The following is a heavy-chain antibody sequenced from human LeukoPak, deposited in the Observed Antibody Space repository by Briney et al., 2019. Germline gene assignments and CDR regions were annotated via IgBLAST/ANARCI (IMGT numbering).Heavy chain of an antibody. Sequence: GGSLRLSCAASGFTFSSYAMSWVRQAPGKGLEWVSAISGSGGSTYYADSVKGPFTISRDNSKNTLYLQMNSLRAEDTAVYYCAKAPFRYYGSGIDYWGQGTLVTVSS. D-gene: IGHD3-10*01. CDR2: ISGSGGST. V-gene: IGHV3-23*01. CDR1: GFTFSSYA. CDR3: AKAPFRYYGSGIDY. J-gene: IGHJ4*02.